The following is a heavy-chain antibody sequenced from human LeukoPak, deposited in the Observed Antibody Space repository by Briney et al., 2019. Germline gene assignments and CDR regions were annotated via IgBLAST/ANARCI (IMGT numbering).Heavy chain of an antibody. CDR3: ATLRSKIAVAGTSAFDI. V-gene: IGHV3-21*01. CDR1: GFTFSSYS. D-gene: IGHD6-19*01. J-gene: IGHJ3*02. CDR2: ISSSSSYI. Sequence: GGSLRLSCAASGFTFSSYSMNWDRQAPGKGLEWVSSISSSSSYIYYADSVKGRFTISRDNAKNSLYLQMNSLRAEDTAVYYCATLRSKIAVAGTSAFDIWGQGTMVTVSS.